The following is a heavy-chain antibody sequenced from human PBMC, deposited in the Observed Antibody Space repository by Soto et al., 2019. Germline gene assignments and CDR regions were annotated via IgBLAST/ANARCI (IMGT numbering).Heavy chain of an antibody. CDR3: ARTVRRPCIWFDP. V-gene: IGHV4-31*03. CDR1: GGSISSGGYY. D-gene: IGHD2-21*02. CDR2: IYYSGST. J-gene: IGHJ5*02. Sequence: QVQLQESGPGLVKPSQTLSLTCTVSGGSISSGGYYWSWIRQHPGNGLEWIGYIYYSGSTYYNPSLKSRVTISVDTSKNQFSLKLSSVTAADTAVYYCARTVRRPCIWFDPWGQGTLVTVSS.